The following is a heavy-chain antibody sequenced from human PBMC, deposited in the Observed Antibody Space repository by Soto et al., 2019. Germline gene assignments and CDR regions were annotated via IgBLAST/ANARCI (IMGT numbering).Heavy chain of an antibody. D-gene: IGHD3-9*01. CDR1: GFTFSSYW. CDR2: INSDGSST. CDR3: ARGIGYFDWLLSVYFDY. J-gene: IGHJ4*02. V-gene: IGHV3-74*01. Sequence: GGSLRLSCAASGFTFSSYWMHWVRQAPGKGLVWVSRINSDGSSTSYADSVKGRFTISRDNAKNTLYLQMNSLRAEDTAVYYCARGIGYFDWLLSVYFDYWGQGTLVTVSS.